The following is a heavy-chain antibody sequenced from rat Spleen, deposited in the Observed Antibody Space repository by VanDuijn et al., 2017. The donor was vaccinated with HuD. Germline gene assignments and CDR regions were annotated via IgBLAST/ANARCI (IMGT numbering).Heavy chain of an antibody. D-gene: IGHD1-11*01. Sequence: EVQLVESGGGLVQPGRSLKLSCAASGFTFSDYNMAWVRQAPKKSLEWVATISYDGSSTYYRDSVKGRFTISRDNAKSTLYLQMDSLRSEDTATYYCARPELRRVPPDYWGQGVMVTVSS. J-gene: IGHJ2*01. V-gene: IGHV5-7*01. CDR2: ISYDGSST. CDR1: GFTFSDYN. CDR3: ARPELRRVPPDY.